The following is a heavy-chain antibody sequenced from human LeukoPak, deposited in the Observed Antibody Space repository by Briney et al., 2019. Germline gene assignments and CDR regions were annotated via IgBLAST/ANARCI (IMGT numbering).Heavy chain of an antibody. V-gene: IGHV1-69*13. J-gene: IGHJ6*02. D-gene: IGHD3-3*01. CDR3: ACEATYTIFGVVAQYYYGMDV. Sequence: ASVKVSCKASGGTFSSYAISWVRQAPGQGLEWMGGIIPIFGTANYAQKFQGRVTITADESTSTAYMELSSLRSEDTAVYYCACEATYTIFGVVAQYYYGMDVWGQGTTVTVSS. CDR2: IIPIFGTA. CDR1: GGTFSSYA.